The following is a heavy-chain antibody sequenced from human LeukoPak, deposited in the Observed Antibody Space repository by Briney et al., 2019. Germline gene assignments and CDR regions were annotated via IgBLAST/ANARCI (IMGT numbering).Heavy chain of an antibody. Sequence: SETLSLTCAVYGGSFSGYYWSWIRQPPGKGLEWIGEINHSGSTNYNPSLKSRVTISVDTSKNQFSLKLSSVTAADTAVYYCAREYYYDSSGYYLYNWFDPWGQGTLVTVSS. V-gene: IGHV4-34*01. CDR3: AREYYYDSSGYYLYNWFDP. J-gene: IGHJ5*02. CDR1: GGSFSGYY. D-gene: IGHD3-22*01. CDR2: INHSGST.